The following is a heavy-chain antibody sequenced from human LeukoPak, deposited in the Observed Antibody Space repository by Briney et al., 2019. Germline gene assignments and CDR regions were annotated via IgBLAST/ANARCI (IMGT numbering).Heavy chain of an antibody. V-gene: IGHV3-9*01. CDR2: ISWNSGSI. J-gene: IGHJ3*02. CDR1: GFTFDDYA. D-gene: IGHD1-20*01. CDR3: ARTVTGTVFDAFDI. Sequence: GGSLRLSCAASGFTFDDYATHWVRQAPGKGLEWVSGISWNSGSIGYADSVKGRFTISRDNAKNSLYLQMNSLRAEDTAVYYCARTVTGTVFDAFDIWGQGTMVTVSS.